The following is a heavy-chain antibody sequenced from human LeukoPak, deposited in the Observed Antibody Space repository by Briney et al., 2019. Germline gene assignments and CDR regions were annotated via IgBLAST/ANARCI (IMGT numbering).Heavy chain of an antibody. CDR2: INPNSGGT. CDR1: GYTFTGYY. V-gene: IGHV1-2*02. Sequence: EASVKVSCKASGYTFTGYYMHWVRQAPGQGLEWMGWINPNSGGTNYAQKFQGRVTMTRDTSISTAYMELSRLRSDDTAVYYCARDGGCQWGECWFDPWGQGTLVTVSS. CDR3: ARDGGCQWGECWFDP. D-gene: IGHD1-26*01. J-gene: IGHJ5*02.